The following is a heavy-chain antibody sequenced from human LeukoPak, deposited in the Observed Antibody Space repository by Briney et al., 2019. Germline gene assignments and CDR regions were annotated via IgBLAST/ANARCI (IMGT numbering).Heavy chain of an antibody. Sequence: ASVKVSCKASGYTFTSYGISWVRQAPGQGLEWMGWISAYNGNTNYAQKLQGRVTMTTDTSTSTAYMELRSLTSDDTAVYFCARDPLQYCGGYCYLGNLDSWGQGTLVVVSS. J-gene: IGHJ4*02. CDR3: ARDPLQYCGGYCYLGNLDS. D-gene: IGHD2-21*01. V-gene: IGHV1-18*01. CDR1: GYTFTSYG. CDR2: ISAYNGNT.